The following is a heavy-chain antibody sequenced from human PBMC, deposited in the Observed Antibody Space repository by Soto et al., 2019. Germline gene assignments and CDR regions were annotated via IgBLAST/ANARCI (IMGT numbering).Heavy chain of an antibody. Sequence: QVQLQQWGAGPLRPLETLSLTCGVSGGSFSGYYWAWIRQFPGKGLEWIGEINDRASINYNPSLKSRVRSSVDTSKNHYSRNRRSVTAADPAVYYCARESHDILTGPPWVWYFDLWGRGTLVTVSS. CDR3: ARESHDILTGPPWVWYFDL. CDR2: INDRASI. V-gene: IGHV4-34*01. CDR1: GGSFSGYY. D-gene: IGHD3-9*01. J-gene: IGHJ2*01.